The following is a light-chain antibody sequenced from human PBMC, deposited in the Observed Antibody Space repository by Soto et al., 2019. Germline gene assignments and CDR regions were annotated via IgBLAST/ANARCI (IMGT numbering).Light chain of an antibody. CDR3: QHSDGSLWT. CDR2: GAS. Sequence: EIVLTQSPGTLSLSPGERAALSCRASQSVRSSYLAWYQQKPGQAPSLLIYGASSRASGIPDRFSGSGSGTDFTLTISRLEPEDFAVYYCQHSDGSLWTFGQGTKVENK. J-gene: IGKJ1*01. CDR1: QSVRSSY. V-gene: IGKV3-20*01.